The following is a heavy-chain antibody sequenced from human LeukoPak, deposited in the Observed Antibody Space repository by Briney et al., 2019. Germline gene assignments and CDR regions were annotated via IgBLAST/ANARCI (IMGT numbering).Heavy chain of an antibody. CDR3: ARVDAGNYYGHDY. Sequence: GASVKVSCKASGYTFTGYYMHWVRQAPGQGLEWMGWINPNSGGTNFAQKFQGRVTMTTDTSTSTAYMELRSLRSDDTAMYYCARVDAGNYYGHDYWGQGTLVTVTS. V-gene: IGHV1-2*02. CDR2: INPNSGGT. J-gene: IGHJ4*02. D-gene: IGHD1-26*01. CDR1: GYTFTGYY.